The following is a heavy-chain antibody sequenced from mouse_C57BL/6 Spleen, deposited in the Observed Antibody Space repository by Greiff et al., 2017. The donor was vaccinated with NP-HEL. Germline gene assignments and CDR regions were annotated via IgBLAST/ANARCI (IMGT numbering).Heavy chain of an antibody. J-gene: IGHJ4*01. D-gene: IGHD2-2*01. CDR3: KRGPGYDDAMDY. CDR2: IDPETGGT. V-gene: IGHV1-15*01. Sequence: QVQLKQSGAELVRPGASVTLSCKASGYTFTDYEMHWVKQTPVHGLEWIGAIDPETGGTAYNQKFKGKAILTADKSSSTAYMELRSLTSEDSAVYYCKRGPGYDDAMDYWGQGTSVTVSS. CDR1: GYTFTDYE.